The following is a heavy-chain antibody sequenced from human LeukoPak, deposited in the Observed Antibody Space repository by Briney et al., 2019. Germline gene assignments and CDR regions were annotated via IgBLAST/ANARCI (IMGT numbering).Heavy chain of an antibody. D-gene: IGHD3-22*01. CDR2: IHGSDDNT. CDR1: GFTFSSNA. CDR3: ARVLHKRNYDSSTYYGY. Sequence: GGSLRLSCAASGFTFSSNAMTWVRQAPGKGLEWVSAIHGSDDNTHYADSVKGRFTISRDNAKNSLYLQMNSLRAEDTAVYYCARVLHKRNYDSSTYYGYWGQGTLVTVSS. J-gene: IGHJ4*02. V-gene: IGHV3-23*01.